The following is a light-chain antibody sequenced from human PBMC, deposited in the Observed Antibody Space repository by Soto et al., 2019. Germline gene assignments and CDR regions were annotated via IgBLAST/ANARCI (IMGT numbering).Light chain of an antibody. V-gene: IGLV2-11*01. CDR3: CSYAGKSTYTWV. CDR2: DVN. CDR1: SSDVGGYDY. J-gene: IGLJ3*02. Sequence: QSVLTQPRSVSGSPGRSVTISCTGTSSDVGGYDYVSWYQQHPGKAPKLLIYDVNKRPSGVPDRFSGSKSGNTASLTVSGVQAEDEADYCCCSYAGKSTYTWVFGGGTKLTVL.